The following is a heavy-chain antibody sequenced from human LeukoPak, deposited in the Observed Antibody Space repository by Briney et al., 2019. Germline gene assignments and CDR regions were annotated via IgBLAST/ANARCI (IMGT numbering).Heavy chain of an antibody. D-gene: IGHD3-10*01. V-gene: IGHV1-18*01. CDR1: GYTFTSYG. CDR2: ISAYNGDT. J-gene: IGHJ3*02. Sequence: ASVKVSCKASGYTFTSYGISWVRQAPGQGLEWMGWISAYNGDTNYAQKVQGRVTMTTETSTNTAYMELRSLRSDDTAVYYCARHYDAGKDDAFHIWGQGTTVTVSS. CDR3: ARHYDAGKDDAFHI.